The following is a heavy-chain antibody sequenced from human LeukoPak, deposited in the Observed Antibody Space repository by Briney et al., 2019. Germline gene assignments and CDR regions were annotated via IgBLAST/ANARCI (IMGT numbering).Heavy chain of an antibody. CDR1: GDFISSSTSFDYY. V-gene: IGHV4-39*01. Sequence: PSDTLSLTCIVSGDFISSSTSFDYYWGWVRQSPGRGLERIGIINNSGRTYFNPSLKSRVTMSVDTTRNQFSMSLSSLNAADTAVYYCARQRGNGRWYSDHWGQGTLVTASS. D-gene: IGHD2-8*01. J-gene: IGHJ4*02. CDR2: INNSGRT. CDR3: ARQRGNGRWYSDH.